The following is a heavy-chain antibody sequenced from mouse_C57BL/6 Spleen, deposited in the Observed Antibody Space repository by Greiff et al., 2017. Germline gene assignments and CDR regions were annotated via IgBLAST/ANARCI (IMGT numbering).Heavy chain of an antibody. CDR2: IDPSASYT. V-gene: IGHV1-69*01. Sequence: QVPLVQPGAGLVMPGASVKLSCTASGYTFTSYWMHWVQQRPGKGLEWIGEIDPSASYTNYHQKFKGKSTLTVDKSSITSDMQLSSLTSENSAIYYCARSRPFDYWGQGTTLTVSS. CDR3: ARSRPFDY. CDR1: GYTFTSYW. J-gene: IGHJ2*01.